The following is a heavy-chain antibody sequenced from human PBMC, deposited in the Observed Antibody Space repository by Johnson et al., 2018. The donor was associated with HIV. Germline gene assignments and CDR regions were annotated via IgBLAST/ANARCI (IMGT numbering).Heavy chain of an antibody. CDR2: IKSETDGGTT. Sequence: VQLVESGGGLVQPGGSLRLSCAASGFTFNNAWMSWVRQAPGKGLEWVGRIKSETDGGTTDSAAPVKGRFTISRDDSKNTLFLQMNSLKTEDTAIYYCTTEAGIELWLIDAFDMWGQGTMVTVSS. J-gene: IGHJ3*02. V-gene: IGHV3-15*01. CDR1: GFTFNNAW. CDR3: TTEAGIELWLIDAFDM. D-gene: IGHD5-18*01.